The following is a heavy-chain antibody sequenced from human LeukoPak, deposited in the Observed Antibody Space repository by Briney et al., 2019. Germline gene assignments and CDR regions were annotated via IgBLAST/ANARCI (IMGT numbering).Heavy chain of an antibody. J-gene: IGHJ4*02. CDR1: GGSISSGGYY. CDR3: ARVHWADSSGYYGHFDY. D-gene: IGHD3-22*01. CDR2: IYYSGST. Sequence: SETLSLTCTVSGGSISSGGYYWSWIRQHPGKGLEWIGYIYYSGSTYYNPSLKSRVTISVDTPKNQFSLKLSSVIAADTAVYYCARVHWADSSGYYGHFDYWGQGTLVTVSS. V-gene: IGHV4-31*03.